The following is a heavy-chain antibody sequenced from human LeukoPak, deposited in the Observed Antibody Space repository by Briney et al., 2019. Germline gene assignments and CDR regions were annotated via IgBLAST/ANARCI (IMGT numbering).Heavy chain of an antibody. CDR1: GFTFSTYG. J-gene: IGHJ2*01. Sequence: GGSLRLSCAASGFTFSTYGMYWVRQAPGKGLEWVAYIRYDGSTKYYADSVKGRFTISRDNSKNTLYLQMNSLRTEDTAVYYCARDGLNEWHDSSGYYNWYFDLWGRGTLVTVSS. V-gene: IGHV3-30*02. CDR3: ARDGLNEWHDSSGYYNWYFDL. CDR2: IRYDGSTK. D-gene: IGHD3-22*01.